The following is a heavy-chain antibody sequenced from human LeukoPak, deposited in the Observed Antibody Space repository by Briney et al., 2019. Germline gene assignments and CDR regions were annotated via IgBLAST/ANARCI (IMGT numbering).Heavy chain of an antibody. CDR2: ISSRGDS. D-gene: IGHD5-24*01. V-gene: IGHV4-39*07. J-gene: IGHJ5*02. Sequence: SETLSHTCVVSGVSLRSNTSYWAWVRQTPGKGLEWVATISSRGDSYYNPSLQSRITISVDTSMNRFSLQLSSATAADTGFCFCARDRWSRRSYFDTWAPGILVTVSS. CDR3: ARDRWSRRSYFDT. CDR1: GVSLRSNTSY.